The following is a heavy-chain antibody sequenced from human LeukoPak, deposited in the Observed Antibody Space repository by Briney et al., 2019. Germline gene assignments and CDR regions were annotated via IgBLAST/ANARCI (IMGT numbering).Heavy chain of an antibody. CDR1: GGSISSGDYY. Sequence: SQTLSLTCTVSGGSISSGDYYWSWIRQPPGKGLEWIGYIYYSGSTYYNPSLKSRVTISVDTSKNQFSLKLSSVTAADTAVYYCARGGYCTNGVCYGDYYFDYWGQGTLVTVSS. J-gene: IGHJ4*02. V-gene: IGHV4-30-4*08. D-gene: IGHD2-8*01. CDR3: ARGGYCTNGVCYGDYYFDY. CDR2: IYYSGST.